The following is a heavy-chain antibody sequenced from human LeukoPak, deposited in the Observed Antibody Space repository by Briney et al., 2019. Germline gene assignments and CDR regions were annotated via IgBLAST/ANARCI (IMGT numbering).Heavy chain of an antibody. J-gene: IGHJ4*02. Sequence: KTSETLSLTCAVYGGSFSGYYWSWIRQPPGKGLEWIGEINHSGSTNYNPSLKSRVTISVDTSKNQFSLKLSSVTAADTAVYYCARAWDSSGYYYVVSLFDYWGQGTLATVSS. CDR2: INHSGST. V-gene: IGHV4-34*01. D-gene: IGHD3-22*01. CDR3: ARAWDSSGYYYVVSLFDY. CDR1: GGSFSGYY.